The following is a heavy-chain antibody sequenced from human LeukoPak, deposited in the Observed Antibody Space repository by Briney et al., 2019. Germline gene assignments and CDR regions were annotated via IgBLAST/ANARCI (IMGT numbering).Heavy chain of an antibody. D-gene: IGHD3-16*01. Sequence: SETLSLTCTVSGGSISSSSYYWGWIRQPPGKGLEWIGSIYYSGSTYYNPSLKSRVTIPVDTSKNQFSLKLSSVTAADTAVYYCARGAFGHLGAFDIWGQGTMVTVSS. J-gene: IGHJ3*02. CDR3: ARGAFGHLGAFDI. CDR1: GGSISSSSYY. CDR2: IYYSGST. V-gene: IGHV4-39*07.